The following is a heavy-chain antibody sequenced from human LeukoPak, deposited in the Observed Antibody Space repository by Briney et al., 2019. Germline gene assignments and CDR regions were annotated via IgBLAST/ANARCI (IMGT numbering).Heavy chain of an antibody. CDR3: ARDTSGDYVGHDFDY. V-gene: IGHV3-21*01. Sequence: GGSLRLSCAASGFTFSSYSMNWVRQAPGNGLEWVSSISSSSSYIYYADSVKGRFTISRDNAKNTLYLQMNSLRAEDTAVYYCARDTSGDYVGHDFDYWGQGTLVTVSS. J-gene: IGHJ4*02. D-gene: IGHD4-17*01. CDR1: GFTFSSYS. CDR2: ISSSSSYI.